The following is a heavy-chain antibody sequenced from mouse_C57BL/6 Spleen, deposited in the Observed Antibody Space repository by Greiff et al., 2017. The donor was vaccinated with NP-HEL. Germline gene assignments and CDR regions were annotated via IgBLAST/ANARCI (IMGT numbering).Heavy chain of an antibody. CDR3: ARSLTLYYFDY. Sequence: QVQLQQPGAELVKPGASVKLSCKASGYTFTSYWMQWVKQRPGQGLEWIGEIDPSDSYTNYNQKFKGKATLTVDTSSSTAYMQLSSLTSEDSAVYYCARSLTLYYFDYWGQGTTLTVSS. V-gene: IGHV1-50*01. CDR1: GYTFTSYW. J-gene: IGHJ2*01. CDR2: IDPSDSYT. D-gene: IGHD4-1*01.